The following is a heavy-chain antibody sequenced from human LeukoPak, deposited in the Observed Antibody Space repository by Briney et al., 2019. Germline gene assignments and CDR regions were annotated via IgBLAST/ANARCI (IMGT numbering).Heavy chain of an antibody. CDR3: AKSAYSGYGDY. CDR1: GFTFTTYA. CDR2: ISYDGSDK. Sequence: GGSLRLSCAASGFTFTTYAMRWVRQAPGKGPEWVARISYDGSDKYYADSVKGRFTISRDNSRNTLFLQMSRLRVEDTAFYYCAKSAYSGYGDYWGQGTPVIVSS. V-gene: IGHV3-30*15. D-gene: IGHD5-12*01. J-gene: IGHJ4*02.